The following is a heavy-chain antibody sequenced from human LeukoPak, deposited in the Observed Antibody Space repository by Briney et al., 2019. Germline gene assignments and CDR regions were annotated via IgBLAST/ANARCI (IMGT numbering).Heavy chain of an antibody. Sequence: PSETLSLTCTVSGGSISSYYWSWIRQPPGKGLEWIGYIYYSGSTNYNPSLKSRVTISVDTSKNQFSLKLSSVTAADTTVYYCARGVWGYHYYYYYGMDVWGQGTTVTVSS. V-gene: IGHV4-59*01. CDR3: ARGVWGYHYYYYYGMDV. D-gene: IGHD4/OR15-4a*01. CDR2: IYYSGST. CDR1: GGSISSYY. J-gene: IGHJ6*02.